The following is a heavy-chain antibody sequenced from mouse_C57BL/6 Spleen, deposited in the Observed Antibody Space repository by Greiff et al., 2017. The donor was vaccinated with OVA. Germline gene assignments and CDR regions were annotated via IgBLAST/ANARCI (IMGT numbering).Heavy chain of an antibody. V-gene: IGHV14-4*01. CDR3: TTPGVLRLRCAY. CDR1: GFNIKDDY. J-gene: IGHJ3*01. Sequence: VQLQQSGAELVRPGASVKLSCTASGFNIKDDYMHWVKQRPEQGLEWIGWIDPENGDTEYASKFQGKATITADTSSNTAYLQLSSLTSEDTAVYYCTTPGVLRLRCAYWGQGTLVTVSA. D-gene: IGHD2-12*01. CDR2: IDPENGDT.